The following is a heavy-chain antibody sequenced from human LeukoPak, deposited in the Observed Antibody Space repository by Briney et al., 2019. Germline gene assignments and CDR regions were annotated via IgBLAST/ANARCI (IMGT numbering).Heavy chain of an antibody. V-gene: IGHV3-7*03. Sequence: PGGSLRLSCVASGFTFGKYWMSWVRQAPGKGLEWVANIKQDGSERNYVDSVKSRSTISRDNAKNSLFLQMNSLRVEDTAVYYCARGGTRGYSPVDYWGQGILVTVSS. CDR1: GFTFGKYW. J-gene: IGHJ4*02. CDR2: IKQDGSER. CDR3: ARGGTRGYSPVDY. D-gene: IGHD5-18*01.